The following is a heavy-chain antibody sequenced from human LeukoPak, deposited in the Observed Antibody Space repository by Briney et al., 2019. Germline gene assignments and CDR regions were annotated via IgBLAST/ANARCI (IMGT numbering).Heavy chain of an antibody. V-gene: IGHV4-4*02. D-gene: IGHD3-9*01. CDR3: ARALSWLHNAFDI. Sequence: SETLSLTCAVSGGSISSSNWWSWVRQPPGKGLEWIGEIYHSGSTNYNPSLKSRVTISVDKSKNQFSLKLSSVTAADTAVYYCARALSWLHNAFDIWGQGTMVTVSS. CDR2: IYHSGST. J-gene: IGHJ3*02. CDR1: GGSISSSNW.